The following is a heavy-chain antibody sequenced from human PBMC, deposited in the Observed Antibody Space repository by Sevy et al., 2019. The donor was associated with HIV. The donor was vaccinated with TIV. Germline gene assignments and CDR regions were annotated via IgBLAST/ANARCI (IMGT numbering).Heavy chain of an antibody. V-gene: IGHV3-48*02. CDR2: ISSSSDII. CDR1: GFIFSGYR. D-gene: IGHD6-25*01. J-gene: IGHJ4*02. Sequence: GGSLRLSCAVSGFIFSGYRMNWVRQAPGKGLEWVSYISSSSDIIYYADSVKGRFTISRDNARNSLYLQMNSLRDEDTAVYYCARTIASAETFDYRGQGALVTVSS. CDR3: ARTIASAETFDY.